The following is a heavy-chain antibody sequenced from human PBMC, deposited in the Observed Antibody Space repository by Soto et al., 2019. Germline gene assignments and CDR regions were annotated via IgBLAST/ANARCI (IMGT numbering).Heavy chain of an antibody. Sequence: QVQLVQSGAEVKKPGASVKVSCKASGYTFTSYDINWVRQATGQGLEYMGWMNPNSGNTGYAQKFQGRVTMARNTSISTADIALSSLRSDDTSVYYCARERGRYGMDVWGQGTTVTVSS. CDR2: MNPNSGNT. J-gene: IGHJ6*02. CDR1: GYTFTSYD. V-gene: IGHV1-8*01. CDR3: ARERGRYGMDV. D-gene: IGHD3-10*01.